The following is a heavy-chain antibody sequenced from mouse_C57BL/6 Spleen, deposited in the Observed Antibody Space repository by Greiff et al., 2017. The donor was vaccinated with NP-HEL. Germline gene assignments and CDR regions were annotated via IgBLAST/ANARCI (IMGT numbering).Heavy chain of an antibody. CDR2: INPNNGGT. Sequence: EVKLEESGPELVKPGASVKMSCKASGYTFTDYNMHWVKQSHGKSLEWIGYINPNNGGTSYNQKFKGKATLTVNKSSSTAYMELRSLTSEDSAVYYCAGGTPLAYWGQGTLVTVSA. D-gene: IGHD3-3*01. J-gene: IGHJ3*01. CDR1: GYTFTDYN. V-gene: IGHV1-22*01. CDR3: AGGTPLAY.